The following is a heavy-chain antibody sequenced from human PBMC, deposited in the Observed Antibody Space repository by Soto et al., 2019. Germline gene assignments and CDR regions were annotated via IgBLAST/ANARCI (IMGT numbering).Heavy chain of an antibody. CDR1: GFTFSSYA. D-gene: IGHD3-22*01. J-gene: IGHJ4*02. CDR3: AKDSHDYYDSSGNDY. CDR2: ISGSGGST. V-gene: IGHV3-23*01. Sequence: GGSLRLSCAASGFTFSSYAMSWVRQAPGKGLEWVSAISGSGGSTYYADSVKGRFTISRDNSKNTLYLQMNSLRAEDTAVYYCAKDSHDYYDSSGNDYWGQGTLVTVSS.